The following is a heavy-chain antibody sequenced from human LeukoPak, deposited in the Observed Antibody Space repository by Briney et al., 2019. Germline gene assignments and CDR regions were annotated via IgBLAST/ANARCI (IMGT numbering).Heavy chain of an antibody. J-gene: IGHJ3*02. V-gene: IGHV3-53*01. CDR1: GFTVSSNY. Sequence: PGGSLRLSCAASGFTVSSNYMSWVRQAPGKGLEWVSVIYSGGSTYYADSVKGRFTISRDNSKNTLYLQMNSLRAEDTAVYYCAREPHPQIHAFDIWGQGTMVTVSS. CDR3: AREPHPQIHAFDI. CDR2: IYSGGST.